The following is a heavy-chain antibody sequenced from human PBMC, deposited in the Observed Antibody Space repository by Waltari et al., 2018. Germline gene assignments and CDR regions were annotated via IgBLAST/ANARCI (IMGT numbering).Heavy chain of an antibody. Sequence: EVQLVESGGGFVQPGGSLRLSCAASGFTFTSSNMNWVRQAPGKGLEWVSYISSGSSTIYYADSVKGRFTISRDNAKNSLYLQMDSLRAEDTAVYYCVRSDYGDYVGGYYWGQGTVVTVSS. CDR2: ISSGSSTI. CDR1: GFTFTSSN. CDR3: VRSDYGDYVGGYY. V-gene: IGHV3-48*01. D-gene: IGHD4-17*01. J-gene: IGHJ4*02.